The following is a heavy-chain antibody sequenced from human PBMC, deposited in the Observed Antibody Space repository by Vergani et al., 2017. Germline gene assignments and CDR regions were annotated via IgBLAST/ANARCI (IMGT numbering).Heavy chain of an antibody. CDR3: AKITMSTSRYFDY. J-gene: IGHJ4*02. CDR2: ISGSGGST. D-gene: IGHD3-3*01. V-gene: IGHV3-23*01. CDR1: GFTFSSYA. Sequence: EVQLLESGGGLVQPGGSLRLSCAASGFTFSSYAMSWVRQAPGKGLEWVSAISGSGGSTYYADSVKGRFTISRENSKNTLYLQMNRLRAEDTAVYYCAKITMSTSRYFDYWGQGTLVTVSS.